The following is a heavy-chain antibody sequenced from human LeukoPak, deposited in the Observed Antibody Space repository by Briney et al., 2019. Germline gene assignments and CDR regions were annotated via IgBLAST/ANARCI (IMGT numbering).Heavy chain of an antibody. CDR3: ACGSXHLYYYYMDV. Sequence: GGSLRLSCAASGFIVSSNYMSWVRQAPGRGLEWVSVIYSGGSTYYADSVKGRFTISRDNSKNTLYLQMNSLRAEDTAVYYCACGSXHLYYYYMDVWGKGTTVTVSS. CDR1: GFIVSSNY. V-gene: IGHV3-53*01. J-gene: IGHJ6*03. D-gene: IGHD2-15*01. CDR2: IYSGGST.